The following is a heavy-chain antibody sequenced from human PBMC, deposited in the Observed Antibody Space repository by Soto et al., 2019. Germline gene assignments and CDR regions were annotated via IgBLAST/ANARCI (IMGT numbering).Heavy chain of an antibody. D-gene: IGHD3-10*01. CDR3: ARGPYGSGSYHFDY. V-gene: IGHV4-31*03. CDR2: IYSVGST. CDR1: GGSISSGGYS. Sequence: QVQLQESGPGLVEPSQTLSLTCTVSGGSISSGGYSWSWIRQHPGKGLEWIGYIYSVGSTYYNPSLKSRVAISLDTSQSQSSLKLNSVTAADTAVYYCARGPYGSGSYHFDYWGQGTLVTVSS. J-gene: IGHJ4*02.